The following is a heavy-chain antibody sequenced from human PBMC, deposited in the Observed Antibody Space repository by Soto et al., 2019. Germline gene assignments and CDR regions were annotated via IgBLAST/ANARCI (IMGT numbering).Heavy chain of an antibody. V-gene: IGHV1-69*02. J-gene: IGHJ6*02. D-gene: IGHD2-2*01. Sequence: QVQLVQSGAEVKKPGSSVKVSCKASGGTFSSYTISWVRQAPGQGLEWMGRIIPILGIANNAQKFQGRVKIAADKSTGTAYMELTSMRPEDMAVYYCARVGGISCYDCEYYYGLDVWGQGTTVPVSS. CDR1: GGTFSSYT. CDR2: IIPILGIA. CDR3: ARVGGISCYDCEYYYGLDV.